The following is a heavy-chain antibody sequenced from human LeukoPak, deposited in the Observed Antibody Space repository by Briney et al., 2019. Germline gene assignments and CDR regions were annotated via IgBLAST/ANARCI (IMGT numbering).Heavy chain of an antibody. Sequence: GASVKVSRKASGYTFTSYGISWVRQAPGQGLEWMGWISAYNGNTNYAQKLQGRVTMTTDTSTSTAYMELRSLRSDDTAVYYCARDGALVVTDLSFGYWGQGTLVTVSS. V-gene: IGHV1-18*01. CDR2: ISAYNGNT. CDR1: GYTFTSYG. D-gene: IGHD3-22*01. J-gene: IGHJ4*02. CDR3: ARDGALVVTDLSFGY.